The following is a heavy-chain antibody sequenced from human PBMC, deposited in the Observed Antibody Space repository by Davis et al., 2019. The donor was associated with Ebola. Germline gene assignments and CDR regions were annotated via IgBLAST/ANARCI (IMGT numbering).Heavy chain of an antibody. V-gene: IGHV4-59*01. Sequence: PSETLSLICTVSGGSISSYYWSWIRQPPGKGLEWIGYIYYSGSTNYNPSLKSRVTISVDTSKNQFSLKLSSVTAADTAVYYCARDLNYCSGGSCSNWFDPWGQGTLVTVSS. CDR1: GGSISSYY. D-gene: IGHD2-15*01. CDR2: IYYSGST. CDR3: ARDLNYCSGGSCSNWFDP. J-gene: IGHJ5*02.